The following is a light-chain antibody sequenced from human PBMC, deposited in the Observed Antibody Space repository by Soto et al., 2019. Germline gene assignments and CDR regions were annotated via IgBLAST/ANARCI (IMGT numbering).Light chain of an antibody. J-gene: IGKJ1*01. CDR3: QQYGSSPPWT. Sequence: ESVLTQSPGILSLSPGERATLSCRASQSVSSSYLAWYQQKPGQAPRLLIYGASNRATGIPDRFSGSGSGTDFTLTISRLEPEDFAVYYCQQYGSSPPWTFGQGTTVDI. CDR2: GAS. CDR1: QSVSSSY. V-gene: IGKV3-20*01.